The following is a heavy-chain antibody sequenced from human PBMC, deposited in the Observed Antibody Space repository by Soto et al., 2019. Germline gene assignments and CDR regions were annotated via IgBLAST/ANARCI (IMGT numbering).Heavy chain of an antibody. CDR2: IYPGDSDT. D-gene: IGHD3-22*01. V-gene: IGHV5-51*01. CDR3: TITTTPLLYYYYGMDV. J-gene: IGHJ6*02. Sequence: GESLKISCKGSGYSCTSYWIGWVRQMPGKGLEWMGIIYPGDSDTRYSPSFQGQVTISADKSISTAYLQWSSLKASDTAMYYCTITTTPLLYYYYGMDVWGQGTTVTVSS. CDR1: GYSCTSYW.